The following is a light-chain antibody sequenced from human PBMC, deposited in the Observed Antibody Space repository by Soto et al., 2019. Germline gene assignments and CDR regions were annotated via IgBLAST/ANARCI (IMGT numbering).Light chain of an antibody. CDR2: EVS. CDR3: CSYAGSSTFEV. CDR1: SSDVGSYNL. V-gene: IGLV2-23*02. Sequence: QSALTQPASVSGSPGQSITISCTGTSSDVGSYNLVSWYLQHPGKAPKLMIYEVSKRPSGVSNRFSGSKSGNTASLTISGLQAEDEADYYCCSYAGSSTFEVFGGGTKLTVL. J-gene: IGLJ2*01.